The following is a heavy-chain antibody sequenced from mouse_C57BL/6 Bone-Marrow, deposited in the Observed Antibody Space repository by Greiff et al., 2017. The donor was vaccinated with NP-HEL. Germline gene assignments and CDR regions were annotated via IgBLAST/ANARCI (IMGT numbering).Heavy chain of an antibody. D-gene: IGHD1-1*01. V-gene: IGHV1-15*01. CDR2: IDPETGGT. Sequence: VHLVESGAELVRPGASVTLSCKASGYTFTDYEMHWVKQTPVHGLEWIGAIDPETGGTAYNQKFKGKAILTAAKSSSTAYMELRSLTSEDSAVYYCKNPGGTTEVANWGQGTLVTVSA. CDR1: GYTFTDYE. J-gene: IGHJ3*01. CDR3: KNPGGTTEVAN.